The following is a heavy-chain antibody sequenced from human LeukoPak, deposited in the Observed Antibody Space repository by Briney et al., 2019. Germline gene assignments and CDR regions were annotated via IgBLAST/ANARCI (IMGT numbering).Heavy chain of an antibody. CDR3: AKDEWQAGEFSVGWYFDY. CDR2: ISGSGGST. CDR1: GFTFSSYA. J-gene: IGHJ4*02. Sequence: GGSLRLSCAASGFTFSSYAMSWVRQAPGKGLEWVSAISGSGGSTYYADSVKGRFTISRDNSRNTLYLQMNSLRAEDTAVYYCAKDEWQAGEFSVGWYFDYWGQGTLVTVSS. D-gene: IGHD3-10*01. V-gene: IGHV3-23*01.